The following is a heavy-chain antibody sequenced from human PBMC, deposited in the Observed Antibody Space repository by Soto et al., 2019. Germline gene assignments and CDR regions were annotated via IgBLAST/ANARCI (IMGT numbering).Heavy chain of an antibody. J-gene: IGHJ3*02. CDR3: ARDGYSDFWSGPYANDAFDI. Sequence: PGGSLRLSCAASGFTFSSYSMNWVRQAPGKGLEWVSYISSSSSTIYYADSVKGRFTISRDNAKNSLYLQMNSLRDEDTAVYYCARDGYSDFWSGPYANDAFDIWGQGTMVTVSS. V-gene: IGHV3-48*02. CDR1: GFTFSSYS. D-gene: IGHD3-3*01. CDR2: ISSSSSTI.